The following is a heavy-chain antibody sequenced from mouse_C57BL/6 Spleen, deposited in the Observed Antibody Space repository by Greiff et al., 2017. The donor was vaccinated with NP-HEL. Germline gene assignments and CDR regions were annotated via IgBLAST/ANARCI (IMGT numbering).Heavy chain of an antibody. CDR2: IDPETGGT. J-gene: IGHJ2*01. V-gene: IGHV1-15*01. D-gene: IGHD3-3*01. CDR1: GYTFTDYE. Sequence: QVQLKESGAELVRPGASVTLSCKASGYTFTDYEMHWVKQTPVHGLEWIGAIDPETGGTAYNQKFKGKAILTADKSSSTAYMELRSLTSEDSAVYYCTREGTGDYWGQGTTLTGSS. CDR3: TREGTGDY.